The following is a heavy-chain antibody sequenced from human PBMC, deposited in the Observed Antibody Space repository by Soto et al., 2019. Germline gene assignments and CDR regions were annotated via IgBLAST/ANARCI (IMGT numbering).Heavy chain of an antibody. V-gene: IGHV4-39*01. Sequence: SETLSLTCTVSGGSISSSSYYWGWIRQPPGKGLEWIGSIYYSGSTYYNPSLKSRVTISVDTSKNQFSLKLSSVTAADTAVYYCARRYGDHERDLYYFDYWGQGTLVTVSS. CDR2: IYYSGST. J-gene: IGHJ4*02. CDR1: GGSISSSSYY. CDR3: ARRYGDHERDLYYFDY. D-gene: IGHD4-17*01.